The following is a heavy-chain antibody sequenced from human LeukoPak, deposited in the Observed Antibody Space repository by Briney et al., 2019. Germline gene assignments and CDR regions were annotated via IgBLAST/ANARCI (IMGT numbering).Heavy chain of an antibody. CDR1: GFTYSISA. V-gene: IGHV3-23*01. CDR3: AKDRTQGSGWYLIFDY. J-gene: IGHJ4*02. CDR2: ISGNSITT. D-gene: IGHD6-19*01. Sequence: GGSLRLSCAASGFTYSISAMSWVRQAPGKGLEWVATISGNSITTYYADSLKGRFTISKDASKNTLYLQMDSLRVEDTAVYFCAKDRTQGSGWYLIFDYWSQGTLVTVSS.